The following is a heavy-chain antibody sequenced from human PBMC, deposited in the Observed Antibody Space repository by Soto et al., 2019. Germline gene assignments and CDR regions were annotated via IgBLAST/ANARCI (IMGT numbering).Heavy chain of an antibody. CDR3: ARAPSGSYPEFDY. CDR2: ITYDGSNQ. J-gene: IGHJ4*02. D-gene: IGHD1-26*01. Sequence: QVPLVESGGGVVQPGRSLRLSCAASGFIFSSYTMHWVRQAPGKGLEWVGVITYDGSNQYYADSVKGRFTISRDNSRNMLFLQMNSLRPDDTAVYYCARAPSGSYPEFDYWGQGTLVTVSS. CDR1: GFIFSSYT. V-gene: IGHV3-30-3*01.